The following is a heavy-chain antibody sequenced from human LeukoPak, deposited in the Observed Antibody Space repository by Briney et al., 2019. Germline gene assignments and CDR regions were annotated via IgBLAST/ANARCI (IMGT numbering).Heavy chain of an antibody. D-gene: IGHD3-22*01. CDR2: IYYSGST. CDR1: GGSISSYY. Sequence: SETLSLTCTVSGGSISSYYWSRIRQPPGKGLEWIGYIYYSGSTNYNPSLESRVTISVDTSKNQFSLKLSSVTAADTAVYYCARDAYYYDSSGYYGGVFDYWGQGTLVTVSS. V-gene: IGHV4-59*01. CDR3: ARDAYYYDSSGYYGGVFDY. J-gene: IGHJ4*02.